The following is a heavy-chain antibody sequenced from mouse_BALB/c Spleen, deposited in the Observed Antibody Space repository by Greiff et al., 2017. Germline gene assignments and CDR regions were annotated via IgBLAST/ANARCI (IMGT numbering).Heavy chain of an antibody. Sequence: EVQRVESGPGLVKPSQSLSLTCTVTGYSITSDYAWNWIRQFPGNKLEWMGYISYSGSTSYNPSLKSRISITRDTSKNQFFLQLNSVTTEDTATYYCACYYGRLYAMDYWGQGTSVTVSS. CDR2: ISYSGST. CDR3: ACYYGRLYAMDY. CDR1: GYSITSDYA. J-gene: IGHJ4*01. V-gene: IGHV3-2*02. D-gene: IGHD1-2*01.